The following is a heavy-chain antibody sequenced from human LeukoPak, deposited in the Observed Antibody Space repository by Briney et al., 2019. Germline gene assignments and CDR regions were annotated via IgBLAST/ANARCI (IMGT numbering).Heavy chain of an antibody. Sequence: GGSLRLSCAASGFTVRSNHMSWVRQAPGKGLEWVSIIYSGGDTYYTDSVKGRFTISRDNSKNTLYLQMNSLRAEDTALYYCARGAAGGSGGIDYWGQGTLVTVSS. V-gene: IGHV3-53*01. CDR2: IYSGGDT. J-gene: IGHJ4*02. CDR1: GFTVRSNH. CDR3: ARGAAGGSGGIDY. D-gene: IGHD6-13*01.